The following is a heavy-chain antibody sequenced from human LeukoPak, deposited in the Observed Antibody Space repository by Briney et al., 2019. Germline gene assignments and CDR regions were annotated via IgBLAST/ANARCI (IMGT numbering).Heavy chain of an antibody. Sequence: GESLKISCKGSGYRFTSYWISWLRQMPGKGLEWMGRIDPDGSYTSYSPSFQGSVSISVDKSISTAYLQWSSLKASDTAIYYCARAEMPSVAGEDWFDPWGQGTLVTVSS. J-gene: IGHJ5*02. V-gene: IGHV5-10-1*01. CDR1: GYRFTSYW. CDR3: ARAEMPSVAGEDWFDP. CDR2: IDPDGSYT. D-gene: IGHD3-10*01.